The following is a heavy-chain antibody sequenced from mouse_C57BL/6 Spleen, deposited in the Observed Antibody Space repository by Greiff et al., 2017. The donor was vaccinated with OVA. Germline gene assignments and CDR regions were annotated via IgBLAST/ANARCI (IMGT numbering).Heavy chain of an antibody. J-gene: IGHJ1*03. Sequence: EVQLVESGGGLVQPKGSLKLSCAASGFTFNTYAMHWVRQAPGKGLEWVARIRSKSSNYATYYADSVKDRFTISRDDSQSMLYLQMNNLKTEDTAMYYCVREGIVADCWYFDVWGTGTTVTVSS. CDR1: GFTFNTYA. CDR2: IRSKSSNYAT. CDR3: VREGIVADCWYFDV. D-gene: IGHD1-1*01. V-gene: IGHV10-3*01.